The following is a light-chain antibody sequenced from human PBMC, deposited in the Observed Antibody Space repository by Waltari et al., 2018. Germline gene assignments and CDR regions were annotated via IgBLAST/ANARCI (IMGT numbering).Light chain of an antibody. V-gene: IGKV1-12*01. CDR1: QDIPQW. CDR2: GGN. CDR3: QQAYRFPLT. Sequence: DIQMTQSPSFVSASVGDPVIITCRARQDIPQWIAWFKQTPGKAPELLISGGNSVQSGVPLRFSRTASGTYFTLTISAMHPEDFATYYCQQAYRFPLTFGGGTTV. J-gene: IGKJ4*01.